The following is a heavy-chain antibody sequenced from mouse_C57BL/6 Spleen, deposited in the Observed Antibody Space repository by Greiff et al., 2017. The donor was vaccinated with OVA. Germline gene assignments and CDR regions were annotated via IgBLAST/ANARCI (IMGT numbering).Heavy chain of an antibody. CDR2: IWRGGST. CDR1: GFSLTSYG. D-gene: IGHD2-4*01. Sequence: QVQLKQSGPGLVQPSQSLSITCTVSGFSLTSYGVHWVRQSPGTGLEWLGVIWRGGSTDYNAAFMFRLSIPTDNSKSQVFCKMNSLQAEDTAIYYCAKDDYGGYFDVWGTGTTVTVSS. CDR3: AKDDYGGYFDV. J-gene: IGHJ1*03. V-gene: IGHV2-5*01.